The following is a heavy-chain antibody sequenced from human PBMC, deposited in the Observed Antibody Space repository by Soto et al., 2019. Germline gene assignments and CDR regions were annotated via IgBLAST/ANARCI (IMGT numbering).Heavy chain of an antibody. Sequence: SVKVSCKASGCTFSSYSINWVRQAPGQGLEWMGEIIPIFGTANYAQKFQGRVTITADESTSTAYMELSSLRSEDTAVYYCARDGGRNFGVIKYGGQGT. V-gene: IGHV1-69*13. CDR3: ARDGGRNFGVIKY. CDR2: IIPIFGTA. J-gene: IGHJ4*02. D-gene: IGHD1-26*01. CDR1: GCTFSSYS.